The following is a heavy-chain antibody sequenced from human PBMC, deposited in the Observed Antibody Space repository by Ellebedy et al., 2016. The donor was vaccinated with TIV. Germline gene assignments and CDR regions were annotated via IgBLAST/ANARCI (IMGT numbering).Heavy chain of an antibody. CDR3: ARDYGSATYYHFFDS. V-gene: IGHV4-39*07. CDR2: IYFDGRT. CDR1: GDSINTNSHF. J-gene: IGHJ4*02. D-gene: IGHD3-10*01. Sequence: SETLSLTCTVSGDSINTNSHFWAWIRQPPGKGLEWIGTIYFDGRTDYSPSLKSRVTISVDTSKSQFSLKVTSMTAADTAVYYCARDYGSATYYHFFDSWGQGTLVTVSS.